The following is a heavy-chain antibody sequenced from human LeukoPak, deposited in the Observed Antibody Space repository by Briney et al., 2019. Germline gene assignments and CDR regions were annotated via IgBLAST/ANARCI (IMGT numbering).Heavy chain of an antibody. CDR2: VNPNSGGT. V-gene: IGHV1-2*02. J-gene: IGHJ5*02. D-gene: IGHD6-25*01. CDR1: GYTFTGYY. Sequence: GASVKVSCKASGYTFTGYYMHWVRQAPGQGLEWMGWVNPNSGGTNYAQKFQGRVTMTRDTSISTAYMELSRLRSDDTAVYYCARGLIGSSGGWFDPWGQGTLVTVSS. CDR3: ARGLIGSSGGWFDP.